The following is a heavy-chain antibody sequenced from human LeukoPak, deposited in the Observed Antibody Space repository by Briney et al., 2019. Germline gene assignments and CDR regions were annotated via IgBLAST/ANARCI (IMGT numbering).Heavy chain of an antibody. Sequence: ASVNVSCKASGGTFSSYAISWVRQAPGQGLEWMGRIIPILGIANYAQKFQGRVTITADKSTSTAYMELSSLRSEDTAVYYCARDLTGGSYWCAFDIWGQGTMVTVSS. J-gene: IGHJ3*02. CDR2: IIPILGIA. D-gene: IGHD1-26*01. V-gene: IGHV1-69*04. CDR3: ARDLTGGSYWCAFDI. CDR1: GGTFSSYA.